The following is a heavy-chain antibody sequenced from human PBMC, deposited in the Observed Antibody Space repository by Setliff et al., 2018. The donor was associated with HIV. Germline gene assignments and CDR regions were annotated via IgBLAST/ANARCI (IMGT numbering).Heavy chain of an antibody. D-gene: IGHD3-22*01. Sequence: GALRLSCAASGFTLSDHWMHWVRQVPGKGLVWVSRTNNDGSITNYADSVKGRFTISRDNAKNSLSLQMSSLRAEDTAVYYCAIHFDTSGHYSPIDSWGQGTLVTVSS. J-gene: IGHJ4*02. CDR1: GFTLSDHW. CDR3: AIHFDTSGHYSPIDS. CDR2: TNNDGSIT. V-gene: IGHV3-74*01.